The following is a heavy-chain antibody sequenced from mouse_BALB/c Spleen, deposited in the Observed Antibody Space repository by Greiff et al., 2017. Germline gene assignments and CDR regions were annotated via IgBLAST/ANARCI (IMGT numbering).Heavy chain of an antibody. CDR2: ISSGSSTI. Sequence: EVKLVESGGGLVQPGGSRKLSCAASGFTFSSFGMHWVRQAPEKGLEWVAYISSGSSTIYYADTVKGRFTISRDNPKNTLFLQMTSLRSEDTAMYYCARSGVKDFDYWGQGTTLRVSS. D-gene: IGHD1-3*01. CDR3: ARSGVKDFDY. J-gene: IGHJ2*01. CDR1: GFTFSSFG. V-gene: IGHV5-17*02.